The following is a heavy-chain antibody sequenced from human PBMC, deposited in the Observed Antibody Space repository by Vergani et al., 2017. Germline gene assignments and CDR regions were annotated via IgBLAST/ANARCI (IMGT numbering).Heavy chain of an antibody. J-gene: IGHJ4*02. CDR1: GFTFSTCD. V-gene: IGHV3-13*01. D-gene: IGHD6-6*01. Sequence: EVQLVESGGGLVQPGGSLRLSCAASGFTFSTCDMHWVRQATGKGLEWVSAIGTAGDTYFPGSVKGRLTISRENAKNALYLQMNGLRAGDTAVYYCARRYSSSPAVDYWGQGTLVTVSS. CDR3: ARRYSSSPAVDY. CDR2: IGTAGDT.